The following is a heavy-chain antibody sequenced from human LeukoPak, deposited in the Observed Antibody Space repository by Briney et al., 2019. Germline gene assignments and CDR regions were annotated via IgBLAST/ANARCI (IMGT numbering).Heavy chain of an antibody. D-gene: IGHD1-1*01. J-gene: IGHJ4*02. CDR2: IKQDGSEK. CDR1: GFTFSRCW. Sequence: GGSLRLSCAASGFTFSRCWMSWVRQASGKGLEWVANIKQDGSEKYYVDSVKGRFTISRDNAKNSLYLQMNSLRAEDTAVYYCARGKDWYDYWGQGTLVTVSS. CDR3: ARGKDWYDY. V-gene: IGHV3-7*03.